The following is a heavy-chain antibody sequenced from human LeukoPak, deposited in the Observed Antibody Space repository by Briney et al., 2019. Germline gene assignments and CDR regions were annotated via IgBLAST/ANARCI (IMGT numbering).Heavy chain of an antibody. CDR1: GFTVSSNY. J-gene: IGHJ4*02. V-gene: IGHV3-23*01. CDR3: AKDRQTLGELSSMYYFDY. CDR2: ISASGGGT. Sequence: GGSLRLSCADSGFTVSSNYMRWVRQAPGKGLEWVSSISASGGGTYYADSVKGRFTISRDNSKNTVSLQMNSLRAEDTALYYCAKDRQTLGELSSMYYFDYWGQGTLVTVSS. D-gene: IGHD3-16*02.